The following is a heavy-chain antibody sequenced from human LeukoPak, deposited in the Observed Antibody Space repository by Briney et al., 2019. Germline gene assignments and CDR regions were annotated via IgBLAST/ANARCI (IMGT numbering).Heavy chain of an antibody. CDR1: GFTFSSYE. Sequence: PGGSLRLSCAASGFTFSSYEMNWVRQAPGKGLEWVSYISSSGSTIYYADSVKGRFTISRDNAKNSLYLQMNSLRAEDTAVYYCARGGPGYYYGSAAPDYWGQGTLVTVSS. V-gene: IGHV3-48*03. D-gene: IGHD3-10*01. J-gene: IGHJ4*02. CDR2: ISSSGSTI. CDR3: ARGGPGYYYGSAAPDY.